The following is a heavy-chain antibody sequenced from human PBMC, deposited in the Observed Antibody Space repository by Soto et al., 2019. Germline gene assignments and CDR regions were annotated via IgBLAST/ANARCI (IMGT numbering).Heavy chain of an antibody. V-gene: IGHV3-30*18. J-gene: IGHJ6*02. D-gene: IGHD3-10*01. CDR1: GFTFSSYG. CDR3: AKGPLWALPYYYYGMDV. CDR2: ISYDGSNK. Sequence: PVGSLRLSCAASGFTFSSYGMHWVRQAPGKGLEWVAVISYDGSNKYYADSVKGRFTISRDNSKNTLYLQMNSLRAEDTAVYYCAKGPLWALPYYYYGMDVWGQGTTVTVSS.